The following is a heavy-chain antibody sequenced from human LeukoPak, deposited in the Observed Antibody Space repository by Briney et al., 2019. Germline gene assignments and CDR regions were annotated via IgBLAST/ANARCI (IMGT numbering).Heavy chain of an antibody. Sequence: GGSLRLSCAASGFTFSTYARNWVRQPPGKGLEWVSTISGGGDTYYADSVKGRFTISRDNSKNTLYLQMSSLRAEDTAVYYCATYGDYGRNYHYYNMDVWGQGTTVTVSS. D-gene: IGHD4-17*01. CDR1: GFTFSTYA. J-gene: IGHJ6*02. V-gene: IGHV3-23*01. CDR2: ISGGGDT. CDR3: ATYGDYGRNYHYYNMDV.